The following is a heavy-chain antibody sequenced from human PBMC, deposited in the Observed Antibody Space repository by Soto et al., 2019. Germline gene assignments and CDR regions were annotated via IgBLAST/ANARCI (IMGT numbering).Heavy chain of an antibody. D-gene: IGHD3-10*01. Sequence: HGESLKISCKGSGYSFTSYWIGWVRQMPGKGLEWMGIIYPGDSDTRYSPSFQGQVTISADKSISTAYLQWSSLKASDTAMYYCARHSQYYGSGSPNPFDPWGQGTLVTVSS. V-gene: IGHV5-51*01. J-gene: IGHJ5*02. CDR3: ARHSQYYGSGSPNPFDP. CDR2: IYPGDSDT. CDR1: GYSFTSYW.